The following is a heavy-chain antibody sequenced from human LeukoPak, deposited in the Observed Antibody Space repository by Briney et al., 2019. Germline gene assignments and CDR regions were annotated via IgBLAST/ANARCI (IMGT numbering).Heavy chain of an antibody. D-gene: IGHD1-26*01. CDR1: GGTFSSYA. Sequence: ASVKVSCKASGGTFSSYAISWVRQAPGQGLEWMGWISAYNGNTNYAQKLQGRVTMTTDTSTSTAYMELRSLRSDDTAVYYCARVSKGIVRFDPWGQGTLVTVSS. V-gene: IGHV1-18*01. CDR3: ARVSKGIVRFDP. CDR2: ISAYNGNT. J-gene: IGHJ5*02.